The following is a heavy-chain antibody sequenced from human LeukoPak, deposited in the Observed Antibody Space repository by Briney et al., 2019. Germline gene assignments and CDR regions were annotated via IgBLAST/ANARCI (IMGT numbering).Heavy chain of an antibody. V-gene: IGHV3-11*06. CDR2: ISNNNRYT. Sequence: LSLTCAVYGGSFSGYYWSWIRQPPGKGLEWISYISNNNRYTNYADSVKGRFTISRDNAKNSLYLQMDSLRAEDTAVYYCAKERFSSWHSNWFDPWGQGTLVTVSS. D-gene: IGHD6-13*01. CDR3: AKERFSSWHSNWFDP. J-gene: IGHJ5*02. CDR1: GGSFSGYY.